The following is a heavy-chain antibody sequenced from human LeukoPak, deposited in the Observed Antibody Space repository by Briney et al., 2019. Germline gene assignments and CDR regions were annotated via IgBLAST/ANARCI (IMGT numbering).Heavy chain of an antibody. Sequence: GRSLRLSCAASGFTFSSYSMHWVRQAPGEGLEWVAVISYDGNNKKYADSVMGRFTISRDNSKSTLYLQMSSLRAEDMAVYYCARVPYDSGTYDYWGQGTLVTVSS. CDR3: ARVPYDSGTYDY. CDR1: GFTFSSYS. CDR2: ISYDGNNK. J-gene: IGHJ4*02. D-gene: IGHD3-16*01. V-gene: IGHV3-30-3*01.